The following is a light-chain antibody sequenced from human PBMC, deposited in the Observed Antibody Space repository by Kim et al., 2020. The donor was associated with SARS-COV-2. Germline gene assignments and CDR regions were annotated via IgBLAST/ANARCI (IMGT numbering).Light chain of an antibody. CDR2: DAS. J-gene: IGKJ4*01. Sequence: DIQMTQSPSTLSASVGDRVTITCRASQSIDSWLAWYQQRPGKAPKLLIYDASSLESGVPSRFSGSGSGPEFTLTISSLQPDDFATYYCQQYLDYPLTFGGGANVEI. V-gene: IGKV1-5*01. CDR3: QQYLDYPLT. CDR1: QSIDSW.